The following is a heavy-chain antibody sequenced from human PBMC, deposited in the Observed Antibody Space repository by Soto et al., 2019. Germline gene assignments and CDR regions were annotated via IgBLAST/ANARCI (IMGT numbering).Heavy chain of an antibody. Sequence: GGSLRLSCSASGFTFSGYAMTWVRQAPGKGLEWVSHISGSGGSTDYADSVKGRFTISRDNSKNTLYLQLNSLRVDDTAVYYCARAGAYRAAYVDYWGQGTLVTVSS. J-gene: IGHJ4*02. D-gene: IGHD3-16*01. V-gene: IGHV3-23*01. CDR2: ISGSGGST. CDR1: GFTFSGYA. CDR3: ARAGAYRAAYVDY.